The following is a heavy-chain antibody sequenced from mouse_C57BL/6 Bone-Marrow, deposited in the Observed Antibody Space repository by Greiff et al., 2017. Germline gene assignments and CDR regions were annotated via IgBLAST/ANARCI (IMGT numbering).Heavy chain of an antibody. V-gene: IGHV1-4*01. CDR2: INPSSGYT. J-gene: IGHJ3*01. CDR3: ARRRSSGSWFAY. CDR1: GYTFTSYT. Sequence: QVQLQQSGAELARPGASVKMSCKASGYTFTSYTMHWVKQRPGQGLEWIGYINPSSGYTKYNQKFKDKATLTADKSSSTDYMQLSSLTSEDSAVYYCARRRSSGSWFAYWGQGTLVTVSA. D-gene: IGHD3-2*02.